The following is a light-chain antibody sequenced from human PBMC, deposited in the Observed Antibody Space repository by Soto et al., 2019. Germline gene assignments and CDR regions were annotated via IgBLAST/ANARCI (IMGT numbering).Light chain of an antibody. CDR2: EVS. Sequence: QSVLTQPASVSESPGQSITISCTGTSSDVGGYNYVSWYQQHPGKAPKLMIYEVSNRPSGVSNRFSGSKSGNTASLTIPGLQAEDEANYYCSSYTSSSTLLFGAGTKVTVL. CDR3: SSYTSSSTLL. CDR1: SSDVGGYNY. V-gene: IGLV2-14*01. J-gene: IGLJ2*01.